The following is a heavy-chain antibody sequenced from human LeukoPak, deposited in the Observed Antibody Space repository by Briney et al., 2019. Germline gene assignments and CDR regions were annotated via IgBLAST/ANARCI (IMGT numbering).Heavy chain of an antibody. CDR2: TYYRSKWYN. CDR3: ASLPGPGPYYYYGMDV. V-gene: IGHV6-1*01. CDR1: GDSVSSNSAA. Sequence: HSQTLSLTCAISGDSVSSNSAAWNWIRQFPSRGLEWLGRTYYRSKWYNDYAVSVKSRITINPDTSKNQFSLQLYSVTPEDTAVYYCASLPGPGPYYYYGMDVWGQGTTVTVSS. J-gene: IGHJ6*02.